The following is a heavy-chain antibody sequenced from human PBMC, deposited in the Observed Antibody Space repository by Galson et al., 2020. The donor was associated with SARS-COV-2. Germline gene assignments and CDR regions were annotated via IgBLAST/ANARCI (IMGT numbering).Heavy chain of an antibody. Sequence: KIGESLKISCKGSGYSFTSYWIGWVRQMPGKGLEWMGIIYPGDSDTRYSPSFQGQVTISAVKSISTAYLQWSSLKASDTAMYYCARHVYPDDYSNYRPSYYFDYWGQGTLVTVSS. V-gene: IGHV5-51*01. D-gene: IGHD4-4*01. J-gene: IGHJ4*02. CDR3: ARHVYPDDYSNYRPSYYFDY. CDR2: IYPGDSDT. CDR1: GYSFTSYW.